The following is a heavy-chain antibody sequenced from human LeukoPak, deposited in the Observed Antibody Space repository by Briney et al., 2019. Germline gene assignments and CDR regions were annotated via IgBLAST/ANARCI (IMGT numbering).Heavy chain of an antibody. D-gene: IGHD6-19*01. CDR1: GFSFSNHW. V-gene: IGHV3-7*03. CDR3: VRDDRGIAVGSRDH. CDR2: INPDGTEK. J-gene: IGHJ4*02. Sequence: GGSLRLSCAASGFSFSNHWMIWVRQAPGKGLEWVATINPDGTEKRYVDSVKGRFTISRDNGKNSLYLQMSSLRAEDMAVYYCVRDDRGIAVGSRDHGAQGSLVTVSS.